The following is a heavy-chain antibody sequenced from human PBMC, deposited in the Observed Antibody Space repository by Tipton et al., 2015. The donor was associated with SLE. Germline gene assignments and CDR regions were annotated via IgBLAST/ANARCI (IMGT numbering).Heavy chain of an antibody. Sequence: SLRLSCVASGFTFSSYWMHWVRQAPGKGLVWVSRINSDGSSTNYADSVKGRFTISRDNAKNTLYPQMNSLRAEDTAVYYCARAFPGYYYYMDVWGKGTTVTVSS. CDR1: GFTFSSYW. V-gene: IGHV3-74*01. J-gene: IGHJ6*03. CDR2: INSDGSST. CDR3: ARAFPGYYYYMDV.